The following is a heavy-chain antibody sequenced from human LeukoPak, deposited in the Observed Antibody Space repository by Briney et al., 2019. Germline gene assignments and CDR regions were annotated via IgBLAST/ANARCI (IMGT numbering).Heavy chain of an antibody. V-gene: IGHV1-18*01. Sequence: GASVKVSCKASGYDFTSVGITWVRQAPGQGLEWMGWISPYNGNTRYVQKLQGRVTMTTDTSPSTAYMELRSLRFDDTAVYYCARAGSGSGWYFDYWGQGTLVTVSS. J-gene: IGHJ4*02. CDR3: ARAGSGSGWYFDY. CDR1: GYDFTSVG. CDR2: ISPYNGNT. D-gene: IGHD6-25*01.